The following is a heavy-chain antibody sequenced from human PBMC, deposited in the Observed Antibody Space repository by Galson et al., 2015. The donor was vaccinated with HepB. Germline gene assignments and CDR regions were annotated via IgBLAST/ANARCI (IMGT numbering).Heavy chain of an antibody. Sequence: SLRLSCAASGFTFTNYWMSWVRQAPGKGLEWVANIKQDGGEKYYVDSVKGRFTISRDNAKNSLSLQMNSLRAEDTAVYYCARDTLIYFDNWGQGTLVTVSS. J-gene: IGHJ4*02. CDR2: IKQDGGEK. CDR3: ARDTLIYFDN. V-gene: IGHV3-7*01. CDR1: GFTFTNYW.